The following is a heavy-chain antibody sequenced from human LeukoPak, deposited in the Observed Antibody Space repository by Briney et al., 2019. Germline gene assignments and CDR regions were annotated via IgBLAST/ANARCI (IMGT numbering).Heavy chain of an antibody. Sequence: GRSLRLSCAASGFTFSSYAMHWVRQAPGKGLEWVAGISYNGSNKYYADSVKGRFTISRDNSKNTLYLQMNSLRAEDTAVYYCARDRVIRPRSGSFVYWGPGNPGTVSS. CDR3: ARDRVIRPRSGSFVY. CDR2: ISYNGSNK. D-gene: IGHD1-26*01. J-gene: IGHJ4*02. CDR1: GFTFSSYA. V-gene: IGHV3-30*01.